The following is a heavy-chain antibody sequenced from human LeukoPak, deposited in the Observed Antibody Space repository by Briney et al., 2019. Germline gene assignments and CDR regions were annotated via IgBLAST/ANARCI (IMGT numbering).Heavy chain of an antibody. D-gene: IGHD4-17*01. CDR3: ARGTDYGDYPLLGY. Sequence: GYIYHSGSTYYNPSLKSRVTISVDRSKNQFSLKLSSVTAADTAVYYCARGTDYGDYPLLGYWGQGTLVTVSS. J-gene: IGHJ4*02. V-gene: IGHV4-30-2*01. CDR2: IYHSGST.